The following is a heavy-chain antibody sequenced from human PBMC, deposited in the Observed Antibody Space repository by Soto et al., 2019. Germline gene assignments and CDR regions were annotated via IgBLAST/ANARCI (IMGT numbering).Heavy chain of an antibody. Sequence: EVQLVESGGGLVQPGGSLRLSCAASGFTFSDHYMDWVRQAPGKGLEWVGRTRNKANSYTTEYAASVKGRFTISRDDSKNSLYLQMKSLKTEDTDVYYCARSTANRSSSWNYYFDYWGQGTLVTVSS. D-gene: IGHD6-13*01. CDR2: TRNKANSYTT. CDR3: ARSTANRSSSWNYYFDY. CDR1: GFTFSDHY. J-gene: IGHJ4*02. V-gene: IGHV3-72*01.